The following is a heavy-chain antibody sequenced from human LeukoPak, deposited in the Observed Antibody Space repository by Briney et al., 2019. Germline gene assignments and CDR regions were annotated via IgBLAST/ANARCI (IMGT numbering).Heavy chain of an antibody. V-gene: IGHV1-69*06. CDR2: IIPIFGTA. J-gene: IGHJ3*02. Sequence: GRSLRLSCAASGGTFSSYAISWVRQAPGQGLEWMGGIIPIFGTANYAQKFQGRVTITADKSTSTAYMELSSLRSEDTAVYYCARAELRFLEWPTGADAFDIWGQGTMVTVSS. D-gene: IGHD3-3*01. CDR1: GGTFSSYA. CDR3: ARAELRFLEWPTGADAFDI.